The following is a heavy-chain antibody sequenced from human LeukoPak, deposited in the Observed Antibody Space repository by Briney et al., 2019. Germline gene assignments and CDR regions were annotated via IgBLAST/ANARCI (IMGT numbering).Heavy chain of an antibody. D-gene: IGHD1-26*01. CDR1: GGSFSGCY. CDR3: ARPGYSARDYYYYGMDV. Sequence: SETLSLTCAVYGGSFSGCYWSWIRQPPGKGLEWIGEINHSGSTNYNPSLKSRVTISVDTSKNQFSLKLSSVTAADTAVYYCARPGYSARDYYYYGMDVWGQGTTVTVSS. CDR2: INHSGST. J-gene: IGHJ6*02. V-gene: IGHV4-34*01.